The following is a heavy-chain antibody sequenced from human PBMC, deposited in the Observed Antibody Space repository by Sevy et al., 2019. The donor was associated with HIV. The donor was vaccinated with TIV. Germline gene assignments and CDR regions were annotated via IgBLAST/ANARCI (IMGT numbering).Heavy chain of an antibody. CDR3: AKDQGGYYGSGSQPIDY. Sequence: GGSLRLSCSASGFSFSNYVIHWVRQAPGKGLEWVCVISPSGSDKDYANSVKGRFTISRDNPKNTVYLQMHSLRAEDTAFYYCAKDQGGYYGSGSQPIDYWGQGTLVTVSS. V-gene: IGHV3-30*18. CDR1: GFSFSNYV. J-gene: IGHJ4*02. CDR2: ISPSGSDK. D-gene: IGHD3-10*01.